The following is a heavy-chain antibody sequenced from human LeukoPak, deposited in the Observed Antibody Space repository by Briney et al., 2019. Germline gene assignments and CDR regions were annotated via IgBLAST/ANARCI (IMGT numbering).Heavy chain of an antibody. CDR3: ASPSYHNWNDPYYYYYMDV. CDR1: GYTFTSYG. V-gene: IGHV1-18*01. D-gene: IGHD1-20*01. J-gene: IGHJ6*03. CDR2: ISAYNGNT. Sequence: ASVKVSCKASGYTFTSYGISWVRQAPGQGLEWMGWISAYNGNTNYAQKLQDRVTMTTDTSTSTAYMELRSLRSDDTAVYYCASPSYHNWNDPYYYYYMDVWGKGTTVTISS.